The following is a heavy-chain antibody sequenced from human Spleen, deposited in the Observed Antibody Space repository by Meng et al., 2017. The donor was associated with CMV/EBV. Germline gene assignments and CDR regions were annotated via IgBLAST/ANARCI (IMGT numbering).Heavy chain of an antibody. D-gene: IGHD2/OR15-2a*01. V-gene: IGHV3-74*02. CDR2: INSDGSST. CDR1: GFTFDDYA. CDR3: ARAYYGTLKDY. Sequence: LVEFGGVVVQPGGSLRLSCAASGFTFDDYAMHWVRQAPGKGLVWVSRINSDGSSTSYADSVKGRFTISRDNAKNTLYLQMNSLRAEDTAVYYCARAYYGTLKDYWGQGTLVTVSS. J-gene: IGHJ4*02.